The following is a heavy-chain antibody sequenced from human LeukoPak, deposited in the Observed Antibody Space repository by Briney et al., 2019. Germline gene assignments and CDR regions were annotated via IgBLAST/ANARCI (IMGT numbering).Heavy chain of an antibody. Sequence: AGSLRLSCAASGFTFSDSWMHWVRQVPPNGPECLSRTSKDGSDTVYAASAKGRVTASRDNAKNTVYLELTNLRPDDTAVYYCARGGYSGSYYRFSWGRGTLVTVAS. CDR1: GFTFSDSW. CDR3: ARGGYSGSYYRFS. CDR2: TSKDGSDT. V-gene: IGHV3-74*01. J-gene: IGHJ4*02. D-gene: IGHD5-12*01.